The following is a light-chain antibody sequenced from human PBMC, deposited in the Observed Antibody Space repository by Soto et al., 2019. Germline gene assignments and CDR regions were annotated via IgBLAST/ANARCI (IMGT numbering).Light chain of an antibody. CDR3: QQTYKIPLT. J-gene: IGKJ4*01. CDR1: QTISNY. V-gene: IGKV1-39*01. CDR2: AAS. Sequence: DIQMTQSPSSLSASVGDRVTITCRASQTISNYVNWYQQELGEAPKLLIHAASSLQGGVPSRFSGSGSWTDFTLTISSLQPEDFATYYCQQTYKIPLTFGGGTKVEI.